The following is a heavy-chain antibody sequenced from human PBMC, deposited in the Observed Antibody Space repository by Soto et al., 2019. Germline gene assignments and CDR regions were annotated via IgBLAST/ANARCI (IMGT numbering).Heavy chain of an antibody. V-gene: IGHV3-11*01. Sequence: QVQLVESGGGLVKPGGSPRLSCAASGFTFSDYYMSWIRQAPGKGLEWVSYISSSGGAIYYADSVKGRFTISRDNAKSSLYLQMNSLRVEDTAVYYCARTHPRITGTTCPFFDYWGQVTLVTVSS. J-gene: IGHJ4*02. CDR2: ISSSGGAI. D-gene: IGHD1-20*01. CDR1: GFTFSDYY. CDR3: ARTHPRITGTTCPFFDY.